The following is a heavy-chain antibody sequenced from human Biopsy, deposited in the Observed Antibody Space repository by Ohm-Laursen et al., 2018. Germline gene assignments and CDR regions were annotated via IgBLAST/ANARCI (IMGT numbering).Heavy chain of an antibody. CDR2: ISSSSNFI. J-gene: IGHJ3*01. D-gene: IGHD1-26*01. V-gene: IGHV3-21*01. CDR3: ARLNSGTYDASDL. CDR1: GLTFSRYS. Sequence: SLRLSCAASGLTFSRYSMHWVRQAPGKGLEWVSSISSSSNFIYYGDSVKGRFTISRDNAKNSLYLQMNSLRAEDTAVYYCARLNSGTYDASDLWGQGTMVIVSS.